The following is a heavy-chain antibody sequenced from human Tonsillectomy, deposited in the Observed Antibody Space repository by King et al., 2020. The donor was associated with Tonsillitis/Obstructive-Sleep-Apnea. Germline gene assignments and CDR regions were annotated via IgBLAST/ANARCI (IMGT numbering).Heavy chain of an antibody. CDR2: MNPNSGNT. D-gene: IGHD3-22*01. CDR3: ARDYYESSGCYMDV. CDR1: GYTFTSYD. V-gene: IGHV1-8*01. Sequence: VQLVESGAEVRKPGASVKVSCKASGYTFTSYDINWVRQATGQGLEWMGWMNPNSGNTGYVQKFQGRVTMTRNTSISTAYIELSSLRSEDTAVYYCARDYYESSGCYMDVWGKGTTVTVSS. J-gene: IGHJ6*03.